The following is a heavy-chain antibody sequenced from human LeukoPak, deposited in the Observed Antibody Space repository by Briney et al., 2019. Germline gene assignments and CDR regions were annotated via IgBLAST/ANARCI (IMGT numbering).Heavy chain of an antibody. D-gene: IGHD2/OR15-2a*01. J-gene: IGHJ5*02. CDR3: ARDSKVSWVPSRNMYNWFDP. CDR1: GGSISSYY. CDR2: IYYSGST. Sequence: SETLSLTCTVSGGSISSYYWSWIRQPPGKGLAWIGYIYYSGSTNYNPSLKSRVTISVDASKNQFSLKLSSVTAADPAVYYCARDSKVSWVPSRNMYNWFDPWGQGTLVTVSS. V-gene: IGHV4-59*01.